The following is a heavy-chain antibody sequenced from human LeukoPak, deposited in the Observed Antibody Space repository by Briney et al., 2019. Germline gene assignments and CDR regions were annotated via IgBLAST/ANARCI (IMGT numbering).Heavy chain of an antibody. J-gene: IGHJ5*02. V-gene: IGHV1-69*13. CDR3: ARDSSYCSSTSCYHWFDP. D-gene: IGHD2-2*01. Sequence: SVKVSCKASGGTFRSYGISWVRQAPGQGLEWMGGIIPIFGTGNYAQKFQGRVTITADESTSTAYMELSSLRSEDTAVYYCARDSSYCSSTSCYHWFDPWGQGTLVTVSS. CDR1: GGTFRSYG. CDR2: IIPIFGTG.